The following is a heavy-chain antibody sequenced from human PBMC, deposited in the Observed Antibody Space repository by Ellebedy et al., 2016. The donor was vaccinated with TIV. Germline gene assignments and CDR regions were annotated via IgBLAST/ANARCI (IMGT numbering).Heavy chain of an antibody. V-gene: IGHV3-23*01. D-gene: IGHD1-26*01. CDR1: GFTFSSYA. J-gene: IGHJ4*02. CDR2: ISGSGGST. Sequence: GKSLKISCAASGFTFSSYAMSWVRQAPGKGLEWVSAISGSGGSTYYADSVKGRFTISRDNSKNTLYLQMNSLRAEDTAVYYCAKDIGSSPRRPNYFDYWGQGTLVTVSS. CDR3: AKDIGSSPRRPNYFDY.